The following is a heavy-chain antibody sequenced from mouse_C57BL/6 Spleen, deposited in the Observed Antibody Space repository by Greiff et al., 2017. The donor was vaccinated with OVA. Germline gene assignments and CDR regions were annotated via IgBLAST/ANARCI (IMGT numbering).Heavy chain of an antibody. CDR2: IDPSDSYT. CDR3: ARWDYDAIDY. V-gene: IGHV1-69*01. Sequence: QVQLQQPGAELVMPGASVKLSCKASGYTFTSYWMHWVKQRPGQGLEWIGEIDPSDSYTNYNQKFKGKSTLTVDKSSSTAYMQLSSLTSEDSAVYYCARWDYDAIDYWGQGTSVTVSS. CDR1: GYTFTSYW. J-gene: IGHJ4*01.